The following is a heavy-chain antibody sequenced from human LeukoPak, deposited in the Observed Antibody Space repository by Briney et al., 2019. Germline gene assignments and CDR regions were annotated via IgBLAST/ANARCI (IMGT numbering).Heavy chain of an antibody. Sequence: GGSLRLSCAASGFTFSSYWMTWVRQAPGKGLEWVANIKYDGSEKDYMDSVKGRFTISRDNAKNSLYLQMNSLRAEDTAVYYCARDIGAAGLFLDYWGQGTLVTVSS. CDR2: IKYDGSEK. CDR3: ARDIGAAGLFLDY. J-gene: IGHJ4*02. D-gene: IGHD6-13*01. CDR1: GFTFSSYW. V-gene: IGHV3-7*01.